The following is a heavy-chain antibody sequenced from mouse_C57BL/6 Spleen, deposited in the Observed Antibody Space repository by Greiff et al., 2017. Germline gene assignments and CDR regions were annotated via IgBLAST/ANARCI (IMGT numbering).Heavy chain of an antibody. Sequence: VQLQQSGPELVKPGASVKISCKASGYAFSSSWMNWVKQRPGKGLEWIGRIYPGDGDTNYNGKFKGKATLTADKSSSTAYMQLSSLTSEDSAVYFCARCLDSSGYEGFAYWGQGTLVTVSA. V-gene: IGHV1-82*01. CDR2: IYPGDGDT. CDR1: GYAFSSSW. D-gene: IGHD3-2*02. CDR3: ARCLDSSGYEGFAY. J-gene: IGHJ3*01.